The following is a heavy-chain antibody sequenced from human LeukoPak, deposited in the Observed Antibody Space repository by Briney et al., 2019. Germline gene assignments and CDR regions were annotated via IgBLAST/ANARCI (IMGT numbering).Heavy chain of an antibody. CDR1: GFDFGDYS. CDR3: TRDHDFWRGPLDV. V-gene: IGHV3-49*03. J-gene: IGHJ6*04. Sequence: GGSLRLSCTASGFDFGDYSLSWFRQAPGVGLEWVAFIRREGYGGTTEYAASVKGRFTISRDDSKSIAYLQMNSLKTEDTGVYYCTRDHDFWRGPLDVWGKGTTVTVSS. D-gene: IGHD3-3*01. CDR2: IRREGYGGTT.